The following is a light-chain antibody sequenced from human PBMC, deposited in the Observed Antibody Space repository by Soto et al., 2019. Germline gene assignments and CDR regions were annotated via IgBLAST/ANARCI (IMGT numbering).Light chain of an antibody. CDR1: QGIGNS. J-gene: IGKJ1*01. CDR3: QKYDSAPT. V-gene: IGKV1-27*01. Sequence: DIQMTQSPSSVSASVGDRVTITCRPSQGIGNSLAWYQQKPGTVPKLLIHTASTLQSGVPSRFSGSGSGKDFTLTISSLQPEDVATYYCQKYDSAPTFGPGTKVDIK. CDR2: TAS.